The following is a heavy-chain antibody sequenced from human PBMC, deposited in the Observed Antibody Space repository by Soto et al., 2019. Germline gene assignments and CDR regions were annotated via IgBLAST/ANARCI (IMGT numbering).Heavy chain of an antibody. CDR1: GFTFSSYG. Sequence: VQLVESGGGVVQPGRSPRLSCAASGFTFSSYGMHWVRQAPGKGLEWVAVIWYDGSNKYYADSVKGRFTISRDNSKNTLYLQMNSLRAEDTAVYYCATSLIAAFDYWGQGTLVTVSS. D-gene: IGHD6-6*01. CDR3: ATSLIAAFDY. V-gene: IGHV3-33*01. J-gene: IGHJ4*02. CDR2: IWYDGSNK.